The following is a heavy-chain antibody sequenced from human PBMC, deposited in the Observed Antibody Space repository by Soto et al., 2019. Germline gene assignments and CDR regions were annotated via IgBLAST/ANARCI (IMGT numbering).Heavy chain of an antibody. CDR3: TCDTAYTPY. Sequence: EVQLVESGGGLVQPGGSLRLSCAASGFTFSSYWMGWVRQAPGKGLEWVANIKQDGSQKNYVDSVKGRFTISRDNAKNSLYLQMNSLRADDTAVYYCTCDTAYTPYWGLGTLVTVSS. V-gene: IGHV3-7*01. CDR1: GFTFSSYW. J-gene: IGHJ4*02. D-gene: IGHD3-16*01. CDR2: IKQDGSQK.